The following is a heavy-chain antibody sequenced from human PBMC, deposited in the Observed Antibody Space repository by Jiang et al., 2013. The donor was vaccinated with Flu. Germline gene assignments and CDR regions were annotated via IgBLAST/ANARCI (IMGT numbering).Heavy chain of an antibody. V-gene: IGHV2-70*11. J-gene: IGHJ5*01. D-gene: IGHD3-10*01. Sequence: KPTQTLTLTCTFSGFSLSTSGMCVSWIRQPPGKALEWLARIDWDGDEYYSTSLKTRLTISKDTSKNQVVLRMTNMDPVDTATYYCARIRRGSYYEKWFDSWGQGTLVTV. CDR3: ARIRRGSYYEKWFDS. CDR2: IDWDGDE. CDR1: GFSLSTSGMC.